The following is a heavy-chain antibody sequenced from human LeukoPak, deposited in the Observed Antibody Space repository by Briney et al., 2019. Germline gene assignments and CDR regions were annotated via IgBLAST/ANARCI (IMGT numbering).Heavy chain of an antibody. Sequence: AISGSGGSTYYADSVKGRFTISRDNSKNTLYLQMNSLRAEDTAVYYCAKGFNYYDSSGYPYWGQGTLVTVSS. V-gene: IGHV3-23*01. D-gene: IGHD3-22*01. CDR3: AKGFNYYDSSGYPY. J-gene: IGHJ4*02. CDR2: ISGSGGST.